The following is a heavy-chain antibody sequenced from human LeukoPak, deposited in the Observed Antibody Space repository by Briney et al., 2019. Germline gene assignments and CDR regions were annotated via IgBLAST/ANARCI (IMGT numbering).Heavy chain of an antibody. D-gene: IGHD3-9*01. CDR1: SDFLTTGDYF. V-gene: IGHV4-30-4*01. CDR3: ARISFDGLLVDY. CDR2: VYYSGGT. J-gene: IGHJ4*02. Sequence: PSETLSLTCNVSSDFLTTGDYFWNWIRQPPGKALEWIGYVYYSGGTSYNPSLQSRTSISADMSKNQFSLKLSSVTAADTAVYYCARISFDGLLVDYWGQGTLVTVSS.